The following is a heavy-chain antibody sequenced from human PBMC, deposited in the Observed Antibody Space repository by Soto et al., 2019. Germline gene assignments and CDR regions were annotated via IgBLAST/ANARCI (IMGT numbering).Heavy chain of an antibody. Sequence: PGGSLSLSCAASGFTFSSYGMHWVRQAPGKGLEWVAVIWYDGSNKYYADSVKGRFTISRDNSKNTLYLQMNSLRAEDTAVYYCARVAEVGAELSKLDYFDFWGQGTLVTVSS. CDR3: ARVAEVGAELSKLDYFDF. J-gene: IGHJ4*02. CDR1: GFTFSSYG. V-gene: IGHV3-33*01. D-gene: IGHD1-26*01. CDR2: IWYDGSNK.